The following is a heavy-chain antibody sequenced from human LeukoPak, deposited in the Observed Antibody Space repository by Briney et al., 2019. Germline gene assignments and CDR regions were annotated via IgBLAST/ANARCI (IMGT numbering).Heavy chain of an antibody. J-gene: IGHJ4*02. CDR3: AREGTPDLDY. CDR1: GFTFSSYD. Sequence: PGGSLRLSCAASGFTFSSYDMNWVRQAPGKGLEWVSYISSSGSPIYYADSVKGRFTISRDNAKRSLYLQMNSPRAEDTAVYYCAREGTPDLDYWGQGTLVTVSS. D-gene: IGHD2-15*01. V-gene: IGHV3-48*03. CDR2: ISSSGSPI.